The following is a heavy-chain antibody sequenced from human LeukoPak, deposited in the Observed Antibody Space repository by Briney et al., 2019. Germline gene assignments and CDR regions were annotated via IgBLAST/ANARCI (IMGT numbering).Heavy chain of an antibody. D-gene: IGHD3-9*01. J-gene: IGHJ4*02. Sequence: GGSLRLSCAASGFTFSSYWMSWVRQAPGKGLEWVANIKQDGSEKYYVDSVKGRFTISRDNAKTSLYLEMTSLGAEDTAVYYCARDRDILTGYYSFDYWGQGTLVTVSS. CDR2: IKQDGSEK. CDR1: GFTFSSYW. CDR3: ARDRDILTGYYSFDY. V-gene: IGHV3-7*01.